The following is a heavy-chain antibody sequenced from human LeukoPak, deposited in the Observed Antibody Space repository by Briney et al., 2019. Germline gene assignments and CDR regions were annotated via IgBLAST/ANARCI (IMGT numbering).Heavy chain of an antibody. CDR3: ARDYSYYYGSGSYHGGYFDY. J-gene: IGHJ4*02. D-gene: IGHD3-10*01. CDR1: GYSFTSYG. CDR2: ISAYNGNT. Sequence: GESLKISCKGSGYSFTSYGISWVRQAPGQGLEWMGWISAYNGNTNYAQKLQGRVTMTTDTSTSTAYMELRSLRSDDTAVYYCARDYSYYYGSGSYHGGYFDYWGQGTLVTVSS. V-gene: IGHV1-18*01.